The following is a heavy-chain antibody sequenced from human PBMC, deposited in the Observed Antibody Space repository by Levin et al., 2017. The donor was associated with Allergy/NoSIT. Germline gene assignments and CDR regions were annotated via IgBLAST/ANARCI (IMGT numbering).Heavy chain of an antibody. CDR1: GYTFTSYD. J-gene: IGHJ2*01. V-gene: IGHV1-8*01. Sequence: GESLKISCKASGYTFTSYDINWVRQATGQGLEWMGWMNPNSGNTGYAQKFQGRVTMTRNTSISTGYMELSSLKSEDTSVYYCARRVVTASTDWYFDLWGRGTLVTVSS. D-gene: IGHD2-2*01. CDR3: ARRVVTASTDWYFDL. CDR2: MNPNSGNT.